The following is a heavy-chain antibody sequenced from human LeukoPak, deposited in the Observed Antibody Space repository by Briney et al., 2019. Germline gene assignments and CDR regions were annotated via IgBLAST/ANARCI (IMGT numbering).Heavy chain of an antibody. Sequence: GGSLRLSCVASGFTYGMHWVRQAPGKGLEWVAVIWYDGSKKYYGDSVKGRFTISRDNSKNTLYLQMNSLRAEDTAVYYCARGCSGGSCYPGYYFDYWGQGTLVTVSS. J-gene: IGHJ4*02. V-gene: IGHV3-33*01. CDR3: ARGCSGGSCYPGYYFDY. CDR1: GFTYG. CDR2: IWYDGSKK. D-gene: IGHD2-15*01.